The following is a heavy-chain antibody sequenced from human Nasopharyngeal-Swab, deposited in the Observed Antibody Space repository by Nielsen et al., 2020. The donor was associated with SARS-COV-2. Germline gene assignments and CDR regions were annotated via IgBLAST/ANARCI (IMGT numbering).Heavy chain of an antibody. CDR3: ARAGRVGDAYTGLDV. Sequence: GSLRLSCSVSGGSFNGFYWNWIRQAPGKGLEWIGEINHNERTNFNPSLKSRIAMLVDTSNNQVSLKVSSVSAGDTGVYYCARAGRVGDAYTGLDVWGQGTTVTVSS. CDR2: INHNERT. V-gene: IGHV4-34*01. D-gene: IGHD5-24*01. CDR1: GGSFNGFY. J-gene: IGHJ6*02.